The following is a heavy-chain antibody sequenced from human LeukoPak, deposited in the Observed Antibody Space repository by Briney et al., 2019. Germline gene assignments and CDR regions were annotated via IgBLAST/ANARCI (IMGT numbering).Heavy chain of an antibody. Sequence: GGSLRLSCAASGFTFNDFAMTWVRQAPGKGLEWVSTIADAGTYYADSVKGRFIISRDNSKNMLYLQLNSLRADDTAMYYCARNLGPFDVRGHGTTVTFSS. J-gene: IGHJ3*01. CDR3: ARNLGPFDV. D-gene: IGHD3-16*01. CDR2: IADAGT. V-gene: IGHV3-23*01. CDR1: GFTFNDFA.